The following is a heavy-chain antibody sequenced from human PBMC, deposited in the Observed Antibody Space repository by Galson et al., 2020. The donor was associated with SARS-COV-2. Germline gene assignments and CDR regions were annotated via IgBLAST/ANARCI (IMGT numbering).Heavy chain of an antibody. V-gene: IGHV4-30-4*01. Sequence: SETLSLTCTLSGGSISSDDFYWSWIRQSPGKGLEYIGYIYYSASTDYNPSLKSRLTMSVDTSKNQFSLKLSSVTAADTAVYYCARAQAVGATLFDYWGQGTLVTVSS. CDR2: IYYSAST. J-gene: IGHJ4*02. D-gene: IGHD1-26*01. CDR1: GGSISSDDFY. CDR3: ARAQAVGATLFDY.